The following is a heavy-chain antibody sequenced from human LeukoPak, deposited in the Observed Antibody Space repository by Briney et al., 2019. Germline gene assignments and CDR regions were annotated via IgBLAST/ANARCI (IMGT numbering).Heavy chain of an antibody. CDR3: AKDRGSSWYPNFDY. D-gene: IGHD6-13*01. CDR2: ISWNSGSI. CDR1: GFTFDDYA. J-gene: IGHJ4*02. V-gene: IGHV3-9*01. Sequence: GGSLRLSCAASGFTFDDYAMHWVRQAPGKGLEWVSGISWNSGSIGYADSVKGRFTISRDNAKNSLYLQMNSLRAEDTALYYCAKDRGSSWYPNFDYGGQGTLVTVSS.